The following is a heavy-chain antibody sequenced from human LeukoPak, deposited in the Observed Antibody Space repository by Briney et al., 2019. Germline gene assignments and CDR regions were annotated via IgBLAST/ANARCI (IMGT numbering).Heavy chain of an antibody. Sequence: GGSLRLSCAASGFTFSNYWMTWVRQAPGKGLQWVANIKHDGGEIYCVYSVKGRFTVSRDNTENSLYLQMNSLRAEDTAVYYCARQPLFPHRFDPWGQGTLVTVSS. J-gene: IGHJ5*02. CDR2: IKHDGGEI. CDR3: ARQPLFPHRFDP. V-gene: IGHV3-7*04. CDR1: GFTFSNYW.